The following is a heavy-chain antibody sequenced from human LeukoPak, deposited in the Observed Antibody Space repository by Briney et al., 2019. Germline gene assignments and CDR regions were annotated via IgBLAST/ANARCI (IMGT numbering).Heavy chain of an antibody. D-gene: IGHD3-22*01. CDR2: IYYSGST. V-gene: IGHV4-39*01. CDR1: GGSISSSSYY. CDR3: ARRIDQYYYDSSGYSKAFDI. J-gene: IGHJ3*02. Sequence: SETLSLTCTVSGGSISSSSYYWGWIRQPPGKGLEWMGSIYYSGSTYYNPSLNSRVTIYVDTSNNPLSLKLLSVTAADTAVYYCARRIDQYYYDSSGYSKAFDIWGQGTMVTVSS.